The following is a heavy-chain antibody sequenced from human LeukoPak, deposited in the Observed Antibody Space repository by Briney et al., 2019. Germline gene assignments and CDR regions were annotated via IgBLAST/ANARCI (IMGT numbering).Heavy chain of an antibody. Sequence: PSETLSLTCAVYGGSFSGYYWSWIRQPPGKGLEWIGEINHSGSTNYNPSLKSRVTISVDTSKNQFSLKLSSVTAADTAVYYCARVEFYYGSGRPSNWFDPWGQGTLVTVSS. CDR2: INHSGST. J-gene: IGHJ5*02. CDR1: GGSFSGYY. D-gene: IGHD3-10*01. V-gene: IGHV4-34*01. CDR3: ARVEFYYGSGRPSNWFDP.